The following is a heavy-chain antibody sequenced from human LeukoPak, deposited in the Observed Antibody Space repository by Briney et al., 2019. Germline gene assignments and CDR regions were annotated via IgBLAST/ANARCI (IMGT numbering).Heavy chain of an antibody. Sequence: GGSLRLSCAASGFTFSSYGMPWVRQAPGKGLEWVAVIWYDGSNKYYADSVKGRFTISRDNSKNTLYLQMNSLRAEDTAVYYCARDSGYCSGGSCLSPYGMDVWGQGTTVTVSS. J-gene: IGHJ6*02. V-gene: IGHV3-33*01. CDR1: GFTFSSYG. D-gene: IGHD2-15*01. CDR2: IWYDGSNK. CDR3: ARDSGYCSGGSCLSPYGMDV.